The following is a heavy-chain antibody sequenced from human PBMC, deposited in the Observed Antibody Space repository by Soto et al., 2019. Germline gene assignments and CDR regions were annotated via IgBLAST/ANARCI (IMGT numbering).Heavy chain of an antibody. Sequence: GRFLRLSCEAAGFSFDDFAMHWVRHAPGQGLEWVALVSWGGDFTYYADSVKGRFTISRDYDKSTVSLQMNRQGHEDTAVYYCVKAPDNKYWSYVWGQGTTVTVSS. D-gene: IGHD3-3*01. J-gene: IGHJ6*02. CDR2: VSWGGDFT. V-gene: IGHV3-43*01. CDR1: GFSFDDFA. CDR3: VKAPDNKYWSYV.